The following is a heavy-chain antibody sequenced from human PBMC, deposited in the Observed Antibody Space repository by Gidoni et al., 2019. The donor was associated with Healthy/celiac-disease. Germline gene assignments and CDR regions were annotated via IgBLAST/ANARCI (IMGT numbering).Heavy chain of an antibody. CDR3: ARDRTPLAYCGGDCYSENDY. D-gene: IGHD2-21*02. Sequence: QVQLVQSGAEVKKPGASVKVSCKASGYTFTSYGISWVRQAPGQGLEWMGWISAYNGNTNYAQKLQGRVTMTTDTSTSTAYMELRSLRSDDTAVYYCARDRTPLAYCGGDCYSENDYWGQGTLVTVSS. V-gene: IGHV1-18*01. CDR2: ISAYNGNT. CDR1: GYTFTSYG. J-gene: IGHJ4*02.